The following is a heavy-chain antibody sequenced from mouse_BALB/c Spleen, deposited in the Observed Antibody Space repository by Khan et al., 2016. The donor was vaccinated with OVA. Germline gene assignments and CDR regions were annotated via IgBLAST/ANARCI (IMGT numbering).Heavy chain of an antibody. V-gene: IGHV3-2*02. CDR2: ISYSGST. CDR1: GYSITSGYG. Sequence: EVQLQASGPGLVKPSQSLSLTCTVTGYSITSGYGWNWIRQFPGNKLEWMGYISYSGSTNYNPSLKSRISITRDTSKNQFFLQLNAVTTEDTATYYCARTARIKYWGQGTTLTVSS. J-gene: IGHJ2*01. D-gene: IGHD1-2*01. CDR3: ARTARIKY.